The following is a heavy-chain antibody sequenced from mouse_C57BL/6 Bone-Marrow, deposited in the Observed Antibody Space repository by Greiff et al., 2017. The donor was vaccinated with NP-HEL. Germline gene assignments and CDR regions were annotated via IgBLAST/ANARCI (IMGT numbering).Heavy chain of an antibody. D-gene: IGHD1-1*01. V-gene: IGHV6-6*01. CDR1: GFTFSDAW. CDR2: IRNKANNHAT. Sequence: EVKVEESGGGLVQPGGSMKLSCAASGFTFSDAWMDWVRQSPEKGLEWVAEIRNKANNHATYYAESVKGRFTISRDDSKSSVYLQMNSLRAEDTGIYYCTSPITTVVATGTRAMDYWGQGTSVTVSS. J-gene: IGHJ4*01. CDR3: TSPITTVVATGTRAMDY.